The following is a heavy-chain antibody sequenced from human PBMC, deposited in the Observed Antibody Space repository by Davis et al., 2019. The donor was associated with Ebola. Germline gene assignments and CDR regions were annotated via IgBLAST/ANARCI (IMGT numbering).Heavy chain of an antibody. J-gene: IGHJ4*02. CDR3: TKDIGQLPGDY. Sequence: PGGSLRLSCAASGFTFSTAWMNWVRQDPGQGLEWVGRIKSKTDVGTTDYAAPVKGRFTISRDDSKNTLYLQMNSMKTEDTAVYYCTKDIGQLPGDYWGQGTLVTVSS. V-gene: IGHV3-15*07. CDR1: GFTFSTAW. D-gene: IGHD2-15*01. CDR2: IKSKTDVGTT.